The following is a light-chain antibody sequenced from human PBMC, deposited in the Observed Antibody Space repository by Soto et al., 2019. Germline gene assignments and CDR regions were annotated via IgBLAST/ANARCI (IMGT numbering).Light chain of an antibody. V-gene: IGKV3-11*01. J-gene: IGKJ5*01. Sequence: EVVLTQSPATLSLSPGERATLSCRASQSVRTYLAWYQQKPGQAPRLLIHDASSRPTGIPARFSGSGSGTDFTLTISSLEPEDFAVYYCQQRTNWPSSTFGQGTRLEI. CDR2: DAS. CDR3: QQRTNWPSST. CDR1: QSVRTY.